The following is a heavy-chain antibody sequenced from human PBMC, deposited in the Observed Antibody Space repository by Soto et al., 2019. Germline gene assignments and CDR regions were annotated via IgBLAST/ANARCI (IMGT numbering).Heavy chain of an antibody. CDR2: IYYSGST. CDR1: GGSISSYY. V-gene: IGHV4-59*01. CDR3: AREGSSGKTNWFDP. J-gene: IGHJ5*02. D-gene: IGHD3-22*01. Sequence: QVQLQESGPGLVKPSETLSLTCTVSGGSISSYYWSWIRQPPGKGLEWIGYIYYSGSTNYNPSLKSRVTISVDTSKNQFSLKLSSVTAADTAVYYCAREGSSGKTNWFDPWGQGTLVTVSS.